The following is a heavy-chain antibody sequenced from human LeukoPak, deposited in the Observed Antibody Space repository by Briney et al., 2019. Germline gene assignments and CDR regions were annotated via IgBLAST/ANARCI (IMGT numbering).Heavy chain of an antibody. CDR3: VRNHRHWFDP. J-gene: IGHJ5*02. CDR2: IRNAGDGYTT. CDR1: GFSLSDHY. V-gene: IGHV3-72*01. Sequence: GGSLRLSCAASGFSLSDHYMDWVRQATGQGPELIGHIRNAGDGYTTEYAASVKGRFTVSRDDSKNSLYLQMNGLKPEDTAVYYCVRNHRHWFDPWGQGTLLTVSS.